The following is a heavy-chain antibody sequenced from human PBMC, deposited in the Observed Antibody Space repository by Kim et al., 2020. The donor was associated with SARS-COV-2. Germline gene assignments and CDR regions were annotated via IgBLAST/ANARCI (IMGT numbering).Heavy chain of an antibody. J-gene: IGHJ3*02. CDR3: ARERDDYTDAFDI. D-gene: IGHD4-4*01. Sequence: YNPYLRSRVTISVDTSKNQFSLKLTSVTAADTAVYYCARERDDYTDAFDIWGQGTMVTVSS. V-gene: IGHV4-59*01.